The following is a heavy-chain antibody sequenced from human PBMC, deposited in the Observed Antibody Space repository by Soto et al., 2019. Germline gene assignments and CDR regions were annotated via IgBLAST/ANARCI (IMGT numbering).Heavy chain of an antibody. J-gene: IGHJ4*02. CDR2: INHSGST. CDR1: GGCFSGYY. CDR3: ARFGGAGGQLVPCDY. V-gene: IGHV4-34*01. Sequence: SETLSLTCAVYGGCFSGYYWSWIRQPPGKGLEWIGEINHSGSTNYNPSLESRVTISVDTSKNQFSLKLSSVTAADTAVYYCARFGGAGGQLVPCDYWGQGTLVTVSS. D-gene: IGHD6-13*01.